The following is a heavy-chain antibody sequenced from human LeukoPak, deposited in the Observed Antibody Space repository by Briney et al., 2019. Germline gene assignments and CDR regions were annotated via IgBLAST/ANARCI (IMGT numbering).Heavy chain of an antibody. D-gene: IGHD3-22*01. V-gene: IGHV1-46*01. CDR2: INPSGGST. Sequence: ASVKVSCEASGYTFTSYYMHWVRQAPGQGLEWMGIINPSGGSTSYAQKFQGRVTMTRDTSTSTVYMELSSLRSEDTAVYYCARVDRYYDSSGYPLYYFDYWGQGTLVTVSS. CDR3: ARVDRYYDSSGYPLYYFDY. J-gene: IGHJ4*02. CDR1: GYTFTSYY.